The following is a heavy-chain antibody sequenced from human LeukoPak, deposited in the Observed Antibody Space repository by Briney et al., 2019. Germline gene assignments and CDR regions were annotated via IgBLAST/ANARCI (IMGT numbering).Heavy chain of an antibody. CDR1: GFAFSSYS. J-gene: IGHJ4*02. CDR2: ISSTGVST. D-gene: IGHD6-19*01. Sequence: GGSLRLSCVASGFAFSSYSMIWVRQAPGKGLEYVSAISSTGVSTYYANSVKGRFTISRDNSKNTLYLQMDSLRVEDMAVYYCARRLTGYNSGYDYWGQGTLVTVSS. CDR3: ARRLTGYNSGYDY. V-gene: IGHV3-64*01.